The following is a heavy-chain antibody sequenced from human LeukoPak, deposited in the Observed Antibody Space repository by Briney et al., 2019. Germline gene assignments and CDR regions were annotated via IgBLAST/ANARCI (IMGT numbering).Heavy chain of an antibody. CDR1: GLTFSNHA. D-gene: IGHD1-1*01. J-gene: IGHJ4*02. CDR2: ISGRDEST. Sequence: GGSLRLSCAVSGLTFSNHALSWVRQAPGKGLEWVSAISGRDESTYYANSVKGRFTISRDNSKSTLYLQMSSLRAEDTAVYHCAKVTGTTNYWGQGTLITVSS. CDR3: AKVTGTTNY. V-gene: IGHV3-23*01.